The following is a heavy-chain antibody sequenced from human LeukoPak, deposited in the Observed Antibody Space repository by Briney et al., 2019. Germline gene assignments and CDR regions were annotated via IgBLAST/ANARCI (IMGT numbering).Heavy chain of an antibody. CDR1: GYSFTNYW. V-gene: IGHV5-51*01. CDR3: ARQGLYDFWSGYAYYFDY. Sequence: GESLKISCKGSGYSFTNYWIGWVRQMPGKGLEWMGIIYPGDSDTRYSPSFQGQVTISADKSISTAYLQWSSLKASDTAMFYCARQGLYDFWSGYAYYFDYWGQETLVTVSS. D-gene: IGHD3-3*01. CDR2: IYPGDSDT. J-gene: IGHJ4*02.